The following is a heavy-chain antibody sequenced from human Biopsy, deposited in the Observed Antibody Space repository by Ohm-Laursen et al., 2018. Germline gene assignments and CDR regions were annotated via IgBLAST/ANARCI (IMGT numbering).Heavy chain of an antibody. D-gene: IGHD6-19*01. Sequence: GTLSLTCTVSGDSISSYYWSWIRQPPGKGLQWIGYVYYTGSTDYNPSLQSRVTISVDTSKNHFSLRLRSVTPADTAIYYCARGVRSSGWPYFDSWGQGTLVTVSS. CDR3: ARGVRSSGWPYFDS. CDR1: GDSISSYY. V-gene: IGHV4-59*01. CDR2: VYYTGST. J-gene: IGHJ4*02.